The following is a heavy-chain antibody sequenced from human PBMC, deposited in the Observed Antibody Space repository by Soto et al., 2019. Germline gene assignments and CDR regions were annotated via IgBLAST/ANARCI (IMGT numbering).Heavy chain of an antibody. D-gene: IGHD3-3*01. Sequence: ASVKVSCKASGYTLSNYGISWVRQAPGQGLEWMGWSSTYNGNTKYAKKFQGRVTMTTDTSTSTAYMELRSLRSDDTAVYYFVRDHHDFSSDYHYYHMDVWGKGTTVTVSS. CDR3: VRDHHDFSSDYHYYHMDV. V-gene: IGHV1-18*01. J-gene: IGHJ6*03. CDR2: SSTYNGNT. CDR1: GYTLSNYG.